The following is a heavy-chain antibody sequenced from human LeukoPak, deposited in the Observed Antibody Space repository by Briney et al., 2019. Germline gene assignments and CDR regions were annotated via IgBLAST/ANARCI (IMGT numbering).Heavy chain of an antibody. J-gene: IGHJ4*02. CDR2: ISWDGGST. D-gene: IGHD6-13*01. CDR3: AKGGGSSWSYYFDY. CDR1: GFTFDDYT. Sequence: GGSLRLSCAASGFTFDDYTMHWVRQAPGKGLEWVSLISWDGGSTYYADSVKGRFTISRDNSKNSLYLQVNSLRTEDTALYYCAKGGGSSWSYYFDYWGQGTLVTVSS. V-gene: IGHV3-43*01.